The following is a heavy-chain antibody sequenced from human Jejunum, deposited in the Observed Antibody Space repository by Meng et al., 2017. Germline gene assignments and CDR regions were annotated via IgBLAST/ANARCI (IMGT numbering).Heavy chain of an antibody. J-gene: IGHJ4*02. CDR3: AKDRRGRMEPRDY. V-gene: IGHV3-23*01. CDR1: GFMFRGYA. D-gene: IGHD1-14*01. CDR2: ISGGSGGTT. Sequence: GESLKISCAASGFMFRGYAMTWVRQAPGRGLEWVSSISGGSGGTTYYANSLKGRFTISRDNSKNTLYLQMNSLRVEDTAVYYCAKDRRGRMEPRDYWGQGTLVTVSS.